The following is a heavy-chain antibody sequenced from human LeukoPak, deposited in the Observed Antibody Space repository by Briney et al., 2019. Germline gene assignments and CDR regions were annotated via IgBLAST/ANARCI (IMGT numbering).Heavy chain of an antibody. CDR1: GYTFTSYG. J-gene: IGHJ4*02. V-gene: IGHV1-2*02. CDR2: INPNSGGT. CDR3: ARDGPGGNAPDY. Sequence: ASVKVSCKASGYTFTSYGISWVRQAPGQGLEWMGWINPNSGGTNYAQKFQGRVTMTRDTSISTAYMELSRLRSDDTAVYYCARDGPGGNAPDYWGQGTLVTVSS. D-gene: IGHD4-23*01.